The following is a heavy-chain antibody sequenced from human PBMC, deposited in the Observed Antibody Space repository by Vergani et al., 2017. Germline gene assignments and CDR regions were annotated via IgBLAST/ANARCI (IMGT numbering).Heavy chain of an antibody. CDR1: GFTLSNYD. J-gene: IGHJ4*02. CDR3: AKHFRAWGIDY. D-gene: IGHD3-16*01. CDR2: IQFDGINK. V-gene: IGHV3-30*02. Sequence: QVQLVESGGGVVQRGGSLRLSCATSGFTLSNYDMQWIRQGPGKGLEFVAFIQFDGINKYYADSVKGRFTLSRDFSKNTLYLQMNSLRTDDTATYYCAKHFRAWGIDYWGQGTQVIVSS.